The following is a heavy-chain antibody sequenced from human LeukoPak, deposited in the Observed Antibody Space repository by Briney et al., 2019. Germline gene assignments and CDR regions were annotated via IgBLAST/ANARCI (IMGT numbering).Heavy chain of an antibody. CDR1: GFTFSSYS. CDR2: ISSSSSTI. J-gene: IGHJ4*02. CDR3: ARDGGTYDYDSSGYSQFDY. Sequence: GGSLRLSCAPSGFTFSSYSMNWVRQAPGKGLEWVSYISSSSSTIYYADSVKGRFTISRDNAKNSLYLQMNSLRDEDTAVYYCARDGGTYDYDSSGYSQFDYWGQGTLVTVSS. V-gene: IGHV3-48*02. D-gene: IGHD3-22*01.